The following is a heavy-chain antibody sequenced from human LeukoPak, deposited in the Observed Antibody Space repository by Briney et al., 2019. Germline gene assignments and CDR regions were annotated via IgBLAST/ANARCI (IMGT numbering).Heavy chain of an antibody. D-gene: IGHD1-1*01. J-gene: IGHJ4*02. CDR3: ARASHWNQLHYFDY. CDR2: INHSGST. V-gene: IGHV4-34*01. Sequence: MPSETLSLTCAVYGGSFSGYYWSWIRQPPGKGLEWIGEINHSGSTNYNPSLKSRVTISVDKSKNQFSLKLSSVTAADTAVYYCARASHWNQLHYFDYWGQGTLVTVSS. CDR1: GGSFSGYY.